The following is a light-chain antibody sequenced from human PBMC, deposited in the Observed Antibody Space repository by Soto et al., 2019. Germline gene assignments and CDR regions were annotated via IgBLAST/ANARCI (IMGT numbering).Light chain of an antibody. CDR3: QQYNSDST. J-gene: IGKJ2*01. CDR1: QSISSW. V-gene: IGKV1-5*03. Sequence: DIQMTQSPSTLSASVGDRVTITCRASQSISSWLAWYQQKPGKAPKVLIYKASSLESGVPSRFSGSGSGTEFTLTISSLQPDDFATYYCQQYNSDSTFGQGTKLEIK. CDR2: KAS.